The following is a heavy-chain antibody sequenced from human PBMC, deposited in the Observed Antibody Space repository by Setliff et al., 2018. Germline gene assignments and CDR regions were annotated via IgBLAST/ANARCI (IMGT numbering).Heavy chain of an antibody. CDR1: GGSISSHY. V-gene: IGHV4-59*11. Sequence: SETLSLTCTVSGGSISSHYWSWIRQPPGKGLEWIGSIYYSGSTNYNPSLKSRVTISVDTSKNQFSLKLSSVTAADTAVYYCARVFYYGILTYAFDIWGQGTMVTVS. D-gene: IGHD3-9*01. CDR2: IYYSGST. J-gene: IGHJ3*02. CDR3: ARVFYYGILTYAFDI.